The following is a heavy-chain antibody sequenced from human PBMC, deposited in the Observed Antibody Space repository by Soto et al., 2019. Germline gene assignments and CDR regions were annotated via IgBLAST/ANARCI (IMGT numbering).Heavy chain of an antibody. CDR1: GGSISSYY. CDR3: ARDLWGYCGTDCYPLDV. V-gene: IGHV4-59*01. Sequence: QVQLQESGPGLVKPSETLSLTCTVSGGSISSYYWSWIRQPPGKGLEWIGYMYNTGSTVCNPSLKSRVTISVDTSKNQFSLKLNAVTAADTAVYYCARDLWGYCGTDCYPLDVWGQGTTVTVSS. CDR2: MYNTGST. J-gene: IGHJ6*02. D-gene: IGHD2-21*02.